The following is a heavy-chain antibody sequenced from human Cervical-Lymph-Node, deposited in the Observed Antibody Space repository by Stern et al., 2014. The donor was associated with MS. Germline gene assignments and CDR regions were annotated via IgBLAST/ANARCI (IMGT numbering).Heavy chain of an antibody. D-gene: IGHD3-10*01. CDR3: ARGYYGSGN. Sequence: VKLVESGGGVVQPGRSLRLSCAASGFTFSSSGMHWVRQAPGKGMEWVAVIWYDGSNKYYADSVKGRFTISRDNSKNTLYLQMNSLRAEDTAVYYCARGYYGSGNWGQGTLVTVSS. V-gene: IGHV3-33*01. CDR1: GFTFSSSG. J-gene: IGHJ4*02. CDR2: IWYDGSNK.